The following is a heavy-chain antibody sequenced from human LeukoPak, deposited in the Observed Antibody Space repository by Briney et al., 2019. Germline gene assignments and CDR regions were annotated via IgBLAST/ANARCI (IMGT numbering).Heavy chain of an antibody. D-gene: IGHD3-22*01. CDR1: GYSISSGYY. CDR2: IYYSGST. CDR3: GRIGYYDSSGYHDY. J-gene: IGHJ4*02. Sequence: SETLSLTCTVSGYSISSGYYWSWVRQPPGKGLEWIGYIYYSGSTKYNPSLESRLTISVDTSKNQFSLKLSSVTAADTAVYYCGRIGYYDSSGYHDYWGQGTLVTVSS. V-gene: IGHV4-61*01.